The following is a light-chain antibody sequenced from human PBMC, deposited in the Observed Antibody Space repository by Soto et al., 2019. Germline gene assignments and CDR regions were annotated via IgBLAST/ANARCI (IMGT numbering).Light chain of an antibody. V-gene: IGLV2-14*03. CDR3: SSYTSSTTLYV. J-gene: IGLJ1*01. Sequence: QSVLTQPASVSVSPGQSITISCTGTSSDVGGYNYVSWYQQLPGKAPKLIIYDVSNRPSGVSNRFSASKSANAASLTISGLQAEDEADYYCSSYTSSTTLYVFGSGTKVTVL. CDR1: SSDVGGYNY. CDR2: DVS.